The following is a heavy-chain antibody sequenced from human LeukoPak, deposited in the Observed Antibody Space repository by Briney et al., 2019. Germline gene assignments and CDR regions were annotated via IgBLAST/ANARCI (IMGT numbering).Heavy chain of an antibody. CDR2: MYNRGST. V-gene: IGHV4-59*01. Sequence: PSETLSLTCTVSGDSISNYYWSWIRQSPGKKLEWIGYMYNRGSTIYNPSLKSRVTISTDTSKNQFSLRLTSVTAADTAVYYCARAEKAVIGTLDYWGQGTLITVSS. J-gene: IGHJ4*02. D-gene: IGHD2-21*01. CDR1: GDSISNYY. CDR3: ARAEKAVIGTLDY.